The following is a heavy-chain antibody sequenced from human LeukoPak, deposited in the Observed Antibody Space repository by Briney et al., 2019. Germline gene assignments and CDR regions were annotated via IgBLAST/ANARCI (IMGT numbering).Heavy chain of an antibody. J-gene: IGHJ4*02. CDR3: ARDWEGDGYLDY. CDR1: GFTFSSYA. V-gene: IGHV3-30*04. Sequence: GGSLRLSCAASGFTFSSYAMHWVRQAPGKGLEWVAVISYDGSNKYYADSVKGRFTISRDNSKNTLYLQMNSLRAEDTAVYYCARDWEGDGYLDYWGQGTLVTVSS. D-gene: IGHD5-24*01. CDR2: ISYDGSNK.